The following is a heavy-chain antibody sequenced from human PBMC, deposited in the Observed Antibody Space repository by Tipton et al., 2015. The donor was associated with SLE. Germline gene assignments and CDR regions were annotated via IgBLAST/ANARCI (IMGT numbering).Heavy chain of an antibody. CDR2: IDSHGNT. CDR3: ARDLASYYGVDV. Sequence: TLSLTCTVSGDSITNGDYSWTWIRQPAAKGLEWIGRIDSHGNTNYNPSLESRITISLDTSKNQFSLKLNSVTAADTAVYYCARDLASYYGVDVWGQGTMVTVSS. V-gene: IGHV4-61*02. D-gene: IGHD3-3*02. CDR1: GDSITNGDYS. J-gene: IGHJ6*02.